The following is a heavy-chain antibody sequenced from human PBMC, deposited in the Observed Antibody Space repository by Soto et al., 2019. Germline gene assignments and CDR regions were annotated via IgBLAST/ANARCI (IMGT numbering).Heavy chain of an antibody. V-gene: IGHV2-5*02. D-gene: IGHD6-25*01. CDR3: AYSTQYQRPPYYYYMDV. CDR1: GFSLSTSGVG. J-gene: IGHJ6*03. Sequence: SGPTLVNPTQTLTLTCTFSGFSLSTSGVGVGWIRQPPGKALEWLALIYWDDDKRYSPSLKSRLTITKDTSKNQVVLTMTNMDPVDTATYYCAYSTQYQRPPYYYYMDVWGKGTTVTVSS. CDR2: IYWDDDK.